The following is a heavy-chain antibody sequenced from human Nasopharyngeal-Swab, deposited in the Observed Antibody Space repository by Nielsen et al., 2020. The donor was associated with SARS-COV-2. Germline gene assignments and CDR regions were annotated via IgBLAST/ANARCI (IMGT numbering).Heavy chain of an antibody. CDR3: AKVGAAAEDYFDY. CDR2: TNEDGSVK. J-gene: IGHJ4*02. CDR1: GFTFSRYW. Sequence: GSLRLSCVASGFTFSRYWMSSVRQAPGMGLEWVAITNEDGSVKYYVDSVKGRFTISRDNAKNSLYLQMNSLRAEDTALYYCAKVGAAAEDYFDYWGQGTLVTVSS. D-gene: IGHD6-13*01. V-gene: IGHV3-7*03.